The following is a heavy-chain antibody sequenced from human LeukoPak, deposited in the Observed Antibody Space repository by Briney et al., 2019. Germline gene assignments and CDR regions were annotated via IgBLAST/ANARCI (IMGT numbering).Heavy chain of an antibody. D-gene: IGHD3-10*01. Sequence: GESLRIFCKGSGYSFSSCWIRWVRQMPGEGREGMGRINPSDSYINYSPSFQGHVTISADKSISTSYLQWSSLKASDTAMYYCASRKYYYGSGSYSTRFDIWGPRTMVTASS. J-gene: IGHJ3*02. CDR1: GYSFSSCW. CDR3: ASRKYYYGSGSYSTRFDI. V-gene: IGHV5-10-1*01. CDR2: INPSDSYI.